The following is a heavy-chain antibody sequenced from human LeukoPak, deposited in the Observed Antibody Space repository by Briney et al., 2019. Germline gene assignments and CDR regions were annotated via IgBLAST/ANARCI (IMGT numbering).Heavy chain of an antibody. D-gene: IGHD2-15*01. CDR2: IYYSGST. J-gene: IGHJ5*02. CDR1: GGSISSSSYY. V-gene: IGHV4-39*01. CDR3: AACTNIVVVVAATPWFDP. Sequence: SETLSLTCTVSGGSISSSSYYWGWIRQPPGKGLEWIGSIYYSGSTYYNPSLKSRVTISVDTSKNQFSLKLSSVTAADTAVYYCAACTNIVVVVAATPWFDPGAREPWSPSPQ.